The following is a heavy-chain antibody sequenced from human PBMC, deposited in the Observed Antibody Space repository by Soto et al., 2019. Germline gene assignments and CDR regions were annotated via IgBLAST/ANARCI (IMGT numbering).Heavy chain of an antibody. CDR3: ASVPFWGTAMVRWYFEL. Sequence: QVQLVESGGGVVQPGRSLRLSCAASGFTFSSYAMHWVRQAPGKGLEWVAVISYDGSNKYYADSVKGRFTISRDNSKNTLYLQMNSLRDEDTAVYYCASVPFWGTAMVRWYFELCCRGTLGTVCS. J-gene: IGHJ2*01. D-gene: IGHD5-18*01. V-gene: IGHV3-30-3*01. CDR1: GFTFSSYA. CDR2: ISYDGSNK.